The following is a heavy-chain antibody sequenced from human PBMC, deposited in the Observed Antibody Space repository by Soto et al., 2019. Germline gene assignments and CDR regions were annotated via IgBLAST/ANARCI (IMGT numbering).Heavy chain of an antibody. J-gene: IGHJ6*02. CDR2: SKSKTDGGTT. CDR1: GFTFSNAW. V-gene: IGHV3-15*01. Sequence: PGGPVRPSCAASGFTFSNAWMSWVGQAPGKGLEWVGRSKSKTDGGTTDYAAPVKGRFTISRDDSKNTLYLQMNSLKTEDTAVYYCTTDGALYCSSTSCSDYYYYGMDVWGQGTTVTVSS. CDR3: TTDGALYCSSTSCSDYYYYGMDV. D-gene: IGHD2-2*01.